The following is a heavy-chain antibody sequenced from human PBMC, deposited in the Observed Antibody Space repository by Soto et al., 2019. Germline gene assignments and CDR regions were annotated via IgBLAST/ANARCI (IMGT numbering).Heavy chain of an antibody. J-gene: IGHJ4*02. CDR3: VKDDGGYPSTAPH. Sequence: EVQLLESGGGLVQPGGSLRLSCAASGITISNYPMSWVRQAPGKGLDWVSGISGSGDRTYYGDSAKGRFTISKDISKNSLSPPRDSLGVEDTAVYFCVKDDGGYPSTAPHWGQGTLVTVSS. CDR2: ISGSGDRT. CDR1: GITISNYP. V-gene: IGHV3-23*01. D-gene: IGHD3-22*01.